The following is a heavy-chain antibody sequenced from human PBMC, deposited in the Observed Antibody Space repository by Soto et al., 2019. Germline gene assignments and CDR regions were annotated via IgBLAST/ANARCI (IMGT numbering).Heavy chain of an antibody. CDR3: ARVRYYYDSSGYYWTVFDY. D-gene: IGHD3-22*01. Sequence: SETLSLTSTVSGGSISSYSWSWIRQPPGKGLEWIGYIYYSGSTNYNPSLKSRVTISVDTSKNQFSLKLSSVTAADTAVYYCARVRYYYDSSGYYWTVFDYWGQGTLVTVS. J-gene: IGHJ4*02. CDR2: IYYSGST. CDR1: GGSISSYS. V-gene: IGHV4-59*01.